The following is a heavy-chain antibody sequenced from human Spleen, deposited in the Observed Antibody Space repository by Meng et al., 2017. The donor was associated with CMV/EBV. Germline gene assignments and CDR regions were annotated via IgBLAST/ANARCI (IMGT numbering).Heavy chain of an antibody. J-gene: IGHJ5*02. V-gene: IGHV1-2*02. CDR3: AISIVVVPAAIPGWFDP. D-gene: IGHD2-2*02. CDR2: INPNSGGT. CDR1: GYTFTEYY. Sequence: ASVKVSCKASGYTFTEYYLHWVRQAPGQGLEWIGWINPNSGGTNYAQKFQGRVTMTRDTSISTAYMELSRLRSDDTAVYYCAISIVVVPAAIPGWFDPWGQGTLVTVSS.